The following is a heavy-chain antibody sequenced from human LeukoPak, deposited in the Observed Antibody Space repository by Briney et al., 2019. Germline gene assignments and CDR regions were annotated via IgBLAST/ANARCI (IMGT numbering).Heavy chain of an antibody. CDR1: GYTFSSYY. Sequence: ASVKVSCKASGYTFSSYYMHWVRQAPGQGLEWMGIINPSGGSTSYAQKFQGRVTMTRDKSTSTVYMELSSLRSEDTVVYYCAREAQDYGGNRYFDYWGQGTLVTVSS. CDR2: INPSGGST. J-gene: IGHJ4*02. V-gene: IGHV1-46*01. D-gene: IGHD4-23*01. CDR3: AREAQDYGGNRYFDY.